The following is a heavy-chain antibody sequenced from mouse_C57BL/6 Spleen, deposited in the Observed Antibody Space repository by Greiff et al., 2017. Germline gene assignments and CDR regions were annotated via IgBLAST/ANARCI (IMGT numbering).Heavy chain of an antibody. CDR2: ISSGSSTL. CDR1: GFTFSDYG. J-gene: IGHJ2*01. V-gene: IGHV5-17*01. Sequence: EVQVVESGGGLVKPGGSLKLSCAASGFTFSDYGMHWVRQAPEKGLEWVAYISSGSSTLYYADTVKGRFTISRDNAKNTLFLQMTSLRSEDTAMYYCARYFDYWGQGTTLTVSS. CDR3: ARYFDY.